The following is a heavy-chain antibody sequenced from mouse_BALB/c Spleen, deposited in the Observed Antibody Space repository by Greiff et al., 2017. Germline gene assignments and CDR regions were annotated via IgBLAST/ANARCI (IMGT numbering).Heavy chain of an antibody. CDR2: ISTYYGDA. Sequence: VQLQQSGAELVRPGVSVKISCKGSGYTFTDYAMHWVQQSHAKSLEWIGVISTYYGDASYNQKFKGKATMTVDKSSSTAYMELARLTSEDSAIYYCAREEITTRAMDYWGQGTSVTVSS. CDR3: AREEITTRAMDY. J-gene: IGHJ4*01. CDR1: GYTFTDYA. V-gene: IGHV1S137*01. D-gene: IGHD2-4*01.